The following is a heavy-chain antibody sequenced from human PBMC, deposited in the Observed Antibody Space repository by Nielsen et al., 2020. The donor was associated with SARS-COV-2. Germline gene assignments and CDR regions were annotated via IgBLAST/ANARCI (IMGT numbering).Heavy chain of an antibody. CDR3: ARETHGSSWYYYFDY. D-gene: IGHD6-13*01. V-gene: IGHV4-61*02. Sequence: SETLSLTCTVSGGSISSGSYYWSWIRQPAGKGLEWIGRIYTSGSTNYNPSLKSRVTISVDTSKNQFSLKLSSVTAADTAVYYCARETHGSSWYYYFDYWGQGTLVTVSS. CDR2: IYTSGST. J-gene: IGHJ4*02. CDR1: GGSISSGSYY.